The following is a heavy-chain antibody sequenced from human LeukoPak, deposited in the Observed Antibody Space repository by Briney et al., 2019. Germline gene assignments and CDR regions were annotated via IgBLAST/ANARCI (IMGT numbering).Heavy chain of an antibody. V-gene: IGHV1-2*02. CDR3: ARDHYYGSGTYPDY. D-gene: IGHD3-10*01. Sequence: ASVKVSCKASTYTSTGYYIHWVRQAPGQGLEWMGWINPNSGDTNYAQKFQGRVTLTRDTSISTAYMDLSSLRSDDTAIYYCARDHYYGSGTYPDYWGQGTLVAVSS. J-gene: IGHJ4*02. CDR2: INPNSGDT. CDR1: TYTSTGYY.